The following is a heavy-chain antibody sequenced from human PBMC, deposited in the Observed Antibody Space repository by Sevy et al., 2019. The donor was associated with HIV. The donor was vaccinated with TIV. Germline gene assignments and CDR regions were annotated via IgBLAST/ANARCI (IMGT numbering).Heavy chain of an antibody. D-gene: IGHD2-2*01. CDR1: GFIFSDFY. J-gene: IGHJ6*02. CDR2: ISSRGTTI. CDR3: ARDHVVVEPLANYGMDV. Sequence: GGSLRLSCAASGFIFSDFYMSWVRQAPGKGLEWISYISSRGTTIYYADSVKGRFTISRDNAKNSLYLQMNSLTPEDTAVYYCARDHVVVEPLANYGMDVWGQGTTVTVSS. V-gene: IGHV3-11*01.